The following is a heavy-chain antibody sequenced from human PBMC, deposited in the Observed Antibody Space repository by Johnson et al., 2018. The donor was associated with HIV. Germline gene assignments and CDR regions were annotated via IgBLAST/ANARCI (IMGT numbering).Heavy chain of an antibody. CDR3: AKVGGTTILRDAFDI. D-gene: IGHD1-1*01. J-gene: IGHJ3*02. CDR1: GFTFDAYG. Sequence: QVQLVESGGGVVRPGGSLRLSCAASGFTFDAYGMNWVRQVPGKGLEWVAVISYDGSNKYYADSVTGRFTISRDNSKNTLHLQMNSLRAEDTAVYYCAKVGGTTILRDAFDIWGQGTMVTVSS. CDR2: ISYDGSNK. V-gene: IGHV3-30*18.